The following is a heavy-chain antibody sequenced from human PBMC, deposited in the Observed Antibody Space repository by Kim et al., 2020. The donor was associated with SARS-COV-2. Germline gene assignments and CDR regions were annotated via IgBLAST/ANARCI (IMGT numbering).Heavy chain of an antibody. CDR3: AKVRANSHGYYYY. Sequence: GGSLRLSCAASGFTFSTYAMHWVRQAPGKGLEWVAVICYDGSDTYYADSVKGRFTISRDNSKNTLYVQMNSLSAEDTAVYYCAKVRANSHGYYYY. CDR1: GFTFSTYA. D-gene: IGHD5-18*01. V-gene: IGHV3-30*04. CDR2: ICYDGSDT. J-gene: IGHJ6*03.